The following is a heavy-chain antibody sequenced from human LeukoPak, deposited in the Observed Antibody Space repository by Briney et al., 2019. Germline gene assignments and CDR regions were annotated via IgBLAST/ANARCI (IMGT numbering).Heavy chain of an antibody. CDR2: IYPGDSDT. D-gene: IGHD4-23*01. CDR1: GYSFTYYW. Sequence: GESLEISLKASGYSFTYYWIVWVRQRPGKGVGWMWVIYPGDSDTTYSPSLDGQVTTSADKSVSTTYLQWSSLQASDTALYYCARPSSLYGGTSEDYWGQGTLVTVSS. V-gene: IGHV5-51*01. CDR3: ARPSSLYGGTSEDY. J-gene: IGHJ4*02.